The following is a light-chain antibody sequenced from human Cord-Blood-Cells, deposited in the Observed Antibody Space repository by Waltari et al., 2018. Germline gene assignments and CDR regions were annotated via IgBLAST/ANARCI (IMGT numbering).Light chain of an antibody. CDR3: QQRSNWPRT. J-gene: IGKJ1*01. Sequence: EIVLTQSAATVSLSTGDRATLACGASESVRSYLAWYQQNPGQAPSLLIYDASNRATGIPARLSGSGSGSDFTLTISSLGPEDFAVYYCQQRSNWPRTFRQGTKVEIK. CDR1: ESVRSY. V-gene: IGKV3-11*01. CDR2: DAS.